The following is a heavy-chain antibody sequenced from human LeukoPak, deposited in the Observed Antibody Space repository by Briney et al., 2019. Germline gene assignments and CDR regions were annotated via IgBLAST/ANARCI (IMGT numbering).Heavy chain of an antibody. J-gene: IGHJ3*02. CDR1: GITFSRYW. Sequence: PGGSLRLSCAASGITFSRYWMHWVRQAPGKGLVWVSRIKSDRSDTTYADSVKGRFTISRDNAKKTLYLQMNSLRAEDTAVYYCARLPGYSGYDLSAFDIWGQGTMVTVSS. D-gene: IGHD5-12*01. CDR2: IKSDRSDT. V-gene: IGHV3-74*01. CDR3: ARLPGYSGYDLSAFDI.